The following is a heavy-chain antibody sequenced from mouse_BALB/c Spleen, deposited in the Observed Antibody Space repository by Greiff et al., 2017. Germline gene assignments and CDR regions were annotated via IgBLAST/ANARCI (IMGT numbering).Heavy chain of an antibody. J-gene: IGHJ3*01. CDR1: GFNIKDTY. CDR2: IDPANGNT. V-gene: IGHV14-3*02. D-gene: IGHD1-1*01. Sequence: EVQRVESGAELVKPGASVKLSCTASGFNIKDTYMHWVKQRPEQGLEWIGRIDPANGNTKYDPKFQGKATITADTSSNTAYLQLSSLTSEDTAVYYCAVVFGHYYGSSYGWFAYWGQGTLVTVSA. CDR3: AVVFGHYYGSSYGWFAY.